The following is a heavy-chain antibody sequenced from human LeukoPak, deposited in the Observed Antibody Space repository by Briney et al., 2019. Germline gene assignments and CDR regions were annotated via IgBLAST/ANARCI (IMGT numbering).Heavy chain of an antibody. J-gene: IGHJ4*02. Sequence: GGSLRLSCAASGFTFSSYSMNWVRQAPGKGLEWVSSISSSSSYIYYADSVKGRFTISRDNAKNSLYLQMNSLGVEDTAVYYCARGPSYSSSSFDYWGQGTLATVSS. CDR1: GFTFSSYS. CDR2: ISSSSSYI. CDR3: ARGPSYSSSSFDY. D-gene: IGHD6-6*01. V-gene: IGHV3-21*01.